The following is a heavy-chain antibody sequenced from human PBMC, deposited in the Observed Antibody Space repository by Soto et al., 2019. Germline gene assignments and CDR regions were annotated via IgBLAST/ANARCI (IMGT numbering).Heavy chain of an antibody. CDR2: ISGSGSST. CDR3: AKIRDSENY. V-gene: IGHV3-23*01. Sequence: EVQLLESGGGLVQPGGSLRLSCAASGFTFSSYAMSWVRQAPGKGLQWVSGISGSGSSTYYADSVKGRFTISRDNSKNTLSLQMNSLRAEDTAVDYCAKIRDSENYWSQGTLATVSS. D-gene: IGHD3-10*01. CDR1: GFTFSSYA. J-gene: IGHJ4*02.